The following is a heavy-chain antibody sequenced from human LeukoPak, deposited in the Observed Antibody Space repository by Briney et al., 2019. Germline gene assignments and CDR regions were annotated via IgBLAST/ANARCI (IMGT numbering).Heavy chain of an antibody. Sequence: SETLSLTCTVSGGSISRSGFYWDWIRQPPGKGLEWIGNIYYSGSTHYNPSLKSRVTISVDTSKNQFSLKLSSVTAADTAVYYCARQQIALAGTGEGYWGQGTLVTVSS. V-gene: IGHV4-39*01. CDR1: GGSISRSGFY. D-gene: IGHD6-19*01. J-gene: IGHJ4*02. CDR3: ARQQIALAGTGEGY. CDR2: IYYSGST.